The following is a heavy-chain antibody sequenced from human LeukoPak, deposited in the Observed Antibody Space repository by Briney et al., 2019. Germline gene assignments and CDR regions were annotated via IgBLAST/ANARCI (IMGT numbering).Heavy chain of an antibody. CDR1: GGSISTNY. CDR2: IFYSGRN. V-gene: IGHV4-59*01. CDR3: AKTVTIFGVVTYWFDP. J-gene: IGHJ5*02. D-gene: IGHD3-3*01. Sequence: SETLSLTCTVSGGSISTNYWSWIRQPPGKGLEWIGNIFYSGRNNYNPSLRSRVTMSVDTSKNQFSLKLSSVTAADTAVYYCAKTVTIFGVVTYWFDPWGQGTLVTVSS.